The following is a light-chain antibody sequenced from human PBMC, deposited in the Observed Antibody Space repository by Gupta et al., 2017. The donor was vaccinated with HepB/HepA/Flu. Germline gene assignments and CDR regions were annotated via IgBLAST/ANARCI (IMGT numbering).Light chain of an antibody. CDR3: QHYHNLPPYT. Sequence: DIQMTQSPSSLSASVGDRVTITCQASQDISNYLNWYQQKPGEAPKLLIYDASNLETGVPSRFSGSGSGTDFTFTISSLQPEDIATYYCQHYHNLPPYTFGQGTKLEIK. CDR1: QDISNY. V-gene: IGKV1-33*01. CDR2: DAS. J-gene: IGKJ2*01.